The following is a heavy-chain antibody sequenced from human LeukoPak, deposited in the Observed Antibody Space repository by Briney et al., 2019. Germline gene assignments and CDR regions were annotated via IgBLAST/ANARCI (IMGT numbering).Heavy chain of an antibody. CDR2: INPNSGGT. CDR1: GYTFTCYY. D-gene: IGHD2-2*01. V-gene: IGHV1-2*02. Sequence: GPAVQVSCNASGYTFTCYYMHWVRQAPGQGLEWMGWINPNSGGTNYAQKFQGRVTMTRDTSISTAYMELSRLRSDDTAVYYCASIVGFPYCSSTSCFRYGLDAFDIWGQGTMVTVSS. CDR3: ASIVGFPYCSSTSCFRYGLDAFDI. J-gene: IGHJ3*02.